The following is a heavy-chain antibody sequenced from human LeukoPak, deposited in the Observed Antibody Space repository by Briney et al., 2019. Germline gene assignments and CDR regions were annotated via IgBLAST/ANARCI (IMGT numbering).Heavy chain of an antibody. D-gene: IGHD3-22*01. V-gene: IGHV3-33*06. CDR2: IWYDGSNK. Sequence: RSLRLSCAASGFTFRSYGMHWVRQAPGKGLEWVAGIWYDGSNKYYTDSVKGRFTISRDNSKNTLYLQMNSLRAEDTSLYYCAKDQRSTGYYLDYWGQGTLVTVSS. CDR1: GFTFRSYG. CDR3: AKDQRSTGYYLDY. J-gene: IGHJ4*02.